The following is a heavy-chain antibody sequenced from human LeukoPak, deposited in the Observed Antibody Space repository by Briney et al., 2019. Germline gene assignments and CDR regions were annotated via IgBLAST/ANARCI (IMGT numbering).Heavy chain of an antibody. V-gene: IGHV3-23*01. CDR3: VRDEDLYSMPWYVFDY. J-gene: IGHJ4*02. CDR1: AFIFTSYA. Sequence: QTGGSLRLSCAASAFIFTSYAMGWGRQAPGKGLEWVSAITISGAYTFYADSVKGRLTISRDNSKNPLYLQMNSLRAEDTAIYYCVRDEDLYSMPWYVFDYWGQGTLVTVSS. D-gene: IGHD5-12*01. CDR2: ITISGAYT.